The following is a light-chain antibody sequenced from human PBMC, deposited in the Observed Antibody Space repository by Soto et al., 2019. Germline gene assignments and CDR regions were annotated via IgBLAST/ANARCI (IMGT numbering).Light chain of an antibody. J-gene: IGKJ1*01. CDR2: GAS. CDR3: QQYNSYSQT. CDR1: QNIGSN. Sequence: IVMAHSPATLSVSPWYTSIHSFRASQNIGSNLAWYQQRPGQAPRLLIYGASSRVTGIPARFSGSGSGTDFTLTISSLQPEDFATYYCQQYNSYSQTFGQGTKVDIK. V-gene: IGKV3-15*01.